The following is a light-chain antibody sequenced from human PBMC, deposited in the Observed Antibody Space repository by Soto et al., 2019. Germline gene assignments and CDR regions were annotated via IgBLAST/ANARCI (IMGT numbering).Light chain of an antibody. CDR2: DSS. V-gene: IGKV3-15*01. J-gene: IGKJ4*01. CDR1: QGIGST. CDR3: QRYNNWPLT. Sequence: EIVLTQSPAALSVSPGERVTLSCRASQGIGSTLAWYQQKPGQTPRLLIYDSSTRAIGIPTRFSGSRSGTEFTLTIYGLQSEDFAVYYCQRYNNWPLTFGGVTKVEI.